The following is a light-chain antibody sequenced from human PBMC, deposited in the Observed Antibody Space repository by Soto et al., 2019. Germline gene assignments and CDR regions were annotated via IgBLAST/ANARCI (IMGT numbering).Light chain of an antibody. CDR1: QTIRNNY. CDR2: GAS. Sequence: ETVLTQSPATLSLSPGERATLSCRASQTIRNNYLAWYRQTPGQAPRLLIYGASNRATGIADRISGSGSGTDFTLIISRLEPEDFARYYCQQYGSSPWTFGQGTKLEIK. J-gene: IGKJ1*01. CDR3: QQYGSSPWT. V-gene: IGKV3-20*01.